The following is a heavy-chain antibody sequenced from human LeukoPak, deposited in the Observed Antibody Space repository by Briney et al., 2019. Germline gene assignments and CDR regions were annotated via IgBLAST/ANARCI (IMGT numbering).Heavy chain of an antibody. CDR1: GFTFSSYG. Sequence: GGSLRLSCAASGFTFSSYGMNWVRQAPGKGLEWVSYISSSGSTIYYADSVKGRFTISRDNAKNSLYLQMNSLRAEDTAVYYCAREYYGSAYFDYWGQGTLVTVSS. J-gene: IGHJ4*02. CDR3: AREYYGSAYFDY. CDR2: ISSSGSTI. V-gene: IGHV3-48*04. D-gene: IGHD3-10*01.